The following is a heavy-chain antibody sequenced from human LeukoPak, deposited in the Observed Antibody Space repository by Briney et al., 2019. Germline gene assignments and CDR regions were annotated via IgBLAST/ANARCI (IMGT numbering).Heavy chain of an antibody. Sequence: GGSLRLSSAASGFTVSRNYMNWVRQAPGKGLEWVSAMYADGRTYYADSVKGRFTISRDNSKNTLFLQMNSLRAEDTAVYYCARDASGGGIMDYWGQGTLVTVSS. V-gene: IGHV3-53*01. J-gene: IGHJ4*02. CDR1: GFTVSRNY. CDR2: MYADGRT. CDR3: ARDASGGGIMDY. D-gene: IGHD3-16*01.